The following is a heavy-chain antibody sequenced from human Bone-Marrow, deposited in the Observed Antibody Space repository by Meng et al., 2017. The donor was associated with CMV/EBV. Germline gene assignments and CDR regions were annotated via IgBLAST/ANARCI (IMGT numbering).Heavy chain of an antibody. CDR1: GFTFSSYA. D-gene: IGHD3-3*01. V-gene: IGHV3-30*04. J-gene: IGHJ4*02. CDR3: ARGPWDVWSGYYVDY. CDR2: ISYDGNKK. Sequence: GGSLRLSCAASGFTFSSYAVHWVRQAPGKGLEWVAVISYDGNKKYYADSVKGRFTISRDNSKNTLYLQMNSLRAEDTAVYYCARGPWDVWSGYYVDYWRQGTLVTVS.